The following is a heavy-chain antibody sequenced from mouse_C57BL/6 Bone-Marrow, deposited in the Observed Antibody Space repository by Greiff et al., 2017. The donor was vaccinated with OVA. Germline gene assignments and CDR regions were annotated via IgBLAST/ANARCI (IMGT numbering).Heavy chain of an antibody. CDR2: ISNGGGST. V-gene: IGHV5-12*01. CDR3: ARPPYYGSSPAWFAY. Sequence: EVKVVESGGGLVQPGGSLKLSCAASGFTFSDYYMYWVRQTPEKRLEWVAYISNGGGSTYYPDTVKGRFTISRDNAKNTLYLQMSRLKSEDTAMYYCARPPYYGSSPAWFAYWGQGTLVTVSA. D-gene: IGHD1-1*01. CDR1: GFTFSDYY. J-gene: IGHJ3*01.